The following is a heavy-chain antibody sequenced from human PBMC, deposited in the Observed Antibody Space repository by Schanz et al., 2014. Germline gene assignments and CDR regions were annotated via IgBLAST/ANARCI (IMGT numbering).Heavy chain of an antibody. CDR1: GYTFNDYF. J-gene: IGHJ6*02. CDR3: ARLRADGDYVGPYYYYGVDV. Sequence: QVQLVQSGAEVKKPGASVKVSCKASGYTFNDYFMHWVRQAPGQGLEWMGWMNPNSGDTVYAQKFQGSFTMTRNNSISTAYMDLSSLRSEDTAVYYCARLRADGDYVGPYYYYGVDVWGQGTTVTVSS. V-gene: IGHV1-8*02. CDR2: MNPNSGDT. D-gene: IGHD4-17*01.